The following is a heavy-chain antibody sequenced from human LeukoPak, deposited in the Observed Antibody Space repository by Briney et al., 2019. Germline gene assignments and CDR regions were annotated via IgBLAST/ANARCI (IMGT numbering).Heavy chain of an antibody. D-gene: IGHD4-11*01. CDR1: GGSFSGYY. CDR2: INHSGST. V-gene: IGHV4-34*01. CDR3: ARLIRLDVYSNYDTDY. Sequence: SETLSLTCAVYGGSFSGYYWSWIRQPPGKGLEWIGEINHSGSTNYNPSLKSRVTISVDTSKNQFSLKLSSVTAADTAVYYCARLIRLDVYSNYDTDYWGEGTLVTVSS. J-gene: IGHJ4*02.